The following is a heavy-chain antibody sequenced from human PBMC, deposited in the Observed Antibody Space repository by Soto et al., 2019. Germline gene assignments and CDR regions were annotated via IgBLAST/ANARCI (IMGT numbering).Heavy chain of an antibody. Sequence: EVQLLESGGGLVQPGGSLRLSCAVSGFTFSNYWMHWVRQAPGKGLVWVSRINSDGSSASAAAFVKRRFTISRDNAKNTLYLQRSSLRAEDTAVYFCGRFRVAGGYVPWGQGTVVTVSS. D-gene: IGHD5-12*01. J-gene: IGHJ5*02. V-gene: IGHV3-74*01. CDR1: GFTFSNYW. CDR2: INSDGSSA. CDR3: GRFRVAGGYVP.